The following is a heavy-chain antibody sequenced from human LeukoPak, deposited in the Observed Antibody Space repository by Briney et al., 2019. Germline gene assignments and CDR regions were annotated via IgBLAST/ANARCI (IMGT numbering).Heavy chain of an antibody. J-gene: IGHJ6*02. V-gene: IGHV3-74*01. CDR1: GFTFSTYW. CDR2: INSDGSIT. Sequence: GGSLRLSCAASGFTFSTYWMHWVRQAPEKGLVWVSRINSDGSITSYADSVKGRFTISRDNAKNTLYLQMNSLRPEDTAVYFCTRDLRSYYYVMDVWGQGSLVTVSS. CDR3: TRDLRSYYYVMDV.